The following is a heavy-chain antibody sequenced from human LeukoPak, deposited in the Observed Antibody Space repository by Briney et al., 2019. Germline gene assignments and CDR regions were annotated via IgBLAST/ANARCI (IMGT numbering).Heavy chain of an antibody. D-gene: IGHD2-21*02. J-gene: IGHJ3*02. V-gene: IGHV3-21*01. Sequence: PGGSLRLSCAASGFTFSSYAMSWVRQAPGKGLEWVSAISSSSSYIYYADSVKGRFTISRDNAKNSLYLQMNSLRAEDTAVYYCASGVVTAMPDAFDIWGQGTMVTVSS. CDR1: GFTFSSYA. CDR2: ISSSSSYI. CDR3: ASGVVTAMPDAFDI.